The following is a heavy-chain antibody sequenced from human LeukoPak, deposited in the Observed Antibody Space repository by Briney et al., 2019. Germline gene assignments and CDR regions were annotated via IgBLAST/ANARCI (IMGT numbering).Heavy chain of an antibody. D-gene: IGHD2-8*02. J-gene: IGHJ2*01. V-gene: IGHV4-4*07. Sequence: KSSETLSLTCTVSGGSISSYYWSWIRQPAGKGLEWIGRTYTSGSTNYNPSLKSRVTISVDKSKNQFSLKLSSVTAADTAVYYCATGGSGYWYFDLWGRGTLVTVSS. CDR2: TYTSGST. CDR3: ATGGSGYWYFDL. CDR1: GGSISSYY.